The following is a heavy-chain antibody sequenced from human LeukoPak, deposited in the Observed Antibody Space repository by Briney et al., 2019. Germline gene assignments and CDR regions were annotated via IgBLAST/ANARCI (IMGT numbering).Heavy chain of an antibody. CDR1: GFTFSSYA. J-gene: IGHJ4*02. CDR2: ISYDGSNK. CDR3: AKGSLWFGEFSFFDY. Sequence: PGRSLRLSCAASGFTFSSYAMHCVRQAPGKGRGWVAVISYDGSNKYYADSVKGRFTISRDNSKNTLYLQMNSLRAEDTAVYYCAKGSLWFGEFSFFDYWGQGTLVTVSS. D-gene: IGHD3-10*01. V-gene: IGHV3-30*04.